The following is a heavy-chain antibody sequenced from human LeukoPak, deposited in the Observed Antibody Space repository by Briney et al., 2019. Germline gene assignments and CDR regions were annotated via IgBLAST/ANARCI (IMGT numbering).Heavy chain of an antibody. Sequence: GGSLRLSCAASGFTFSSYWMHWVRQAPGKGLVWVSRINSDGSSTSYADSVKGRFTISRDNAKNTLYLQMNSLRAEDTAVYYCARGRRERNCSGGSCYADYWGQGTLVTVSS. CDR2: INSDGSST. CDR1: GFTFSSYW. J-gene: IGHJ4*02. CDR3: ARGRRERNCSGGSCYADY. D-gene: IGHD2-15*01. V-gene: IGHV3-74*01.